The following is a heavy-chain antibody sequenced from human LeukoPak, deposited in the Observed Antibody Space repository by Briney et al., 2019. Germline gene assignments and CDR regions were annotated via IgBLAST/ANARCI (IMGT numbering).Heavy chain of an antibody. CDR2: IYMSGTT. V-gene: IGHV4-4*07. CDR3: ASGIGTADY. CDR1: GGSINVNNSY. Sequence: SETLSLTCTISGGSINVNNSYWNWIRQPAGKGLEWIGRIYMSGTTNYNPSLKSRVIMSLDTSKNQFSLKVTSVTAADTAVYYCASGIGTADYWGQGTLVTVSS. D-gene: IGHD2-8*02. J-gene: IGHJ4*02.